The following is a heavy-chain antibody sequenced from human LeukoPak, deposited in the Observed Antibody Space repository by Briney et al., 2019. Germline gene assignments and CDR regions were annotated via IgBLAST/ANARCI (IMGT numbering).Heavy chain of an antibody. CDR3: AKDLLMATINGDY. Sequence: GRSLRLSCAASGFTFSSYGMHWVRQAPGKGLEWVAFIRYDGSNKYYADSVKGRFTISRDNSKNTLYLQMNSLRAEDTAVYYCAKDLLMATINGDYWGQGTLVTVSS. CDR1: GFTFSSYG. V-gene: IGHV3-30*02. CDR2: IRYDGSNK. D-gene: IGHD5-24*01. J-gene: IGHJ4*02.